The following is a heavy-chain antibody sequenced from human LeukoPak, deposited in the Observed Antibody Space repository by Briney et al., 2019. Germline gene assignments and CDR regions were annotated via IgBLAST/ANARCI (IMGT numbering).Heavy chain of an antibody. CDR1: GYTFTSYA. J-gene: IGHJ4*02. D-gene: IGHD3-3*01. CDR2: INAGNGNT. Sequence: ASVKVSCKASGYTFTSYAMHWVRQAPGQRLEWMGWINAGNGNTKYSQKFQGRVTITRDTSASTAYMELSSLRSEDTAVYYCARETVYDFWSGYYNQPFDYWGQGTLVTVSS. V-gene: IGHV1-3*01. CDR3: ARETVYDFWSGYYNQPFDY.